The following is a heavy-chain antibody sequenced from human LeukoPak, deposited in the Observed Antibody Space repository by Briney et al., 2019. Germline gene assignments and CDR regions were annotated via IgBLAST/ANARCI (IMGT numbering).Heavy chain of an antibody. J-gene: IGHJ3*01. CDR1: GFIFEDSG. D-gene: IGHD6-13*01. V-gene: IGHV3-20*04. Sequence: GGSLRLSCTASGFIFEDSGMTWVRQAPGKGLEWVSGINWNGGSTDYAESVRGRFTISRDNTKNSLYLQMNSLSAEDTAFYYCARVQSSTWTGGAFDLWGQEKMVTVSS. CDR3: ARVQSSTWTGGAFDL. CDR2: INWNGGST.